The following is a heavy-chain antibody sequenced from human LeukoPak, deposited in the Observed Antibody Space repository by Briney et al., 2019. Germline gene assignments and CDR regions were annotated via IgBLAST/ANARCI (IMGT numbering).Heavy chain of an antibody. CDR1: GGSISSYY. D-gene: IGHD6-13*01. V-gene: IGHV4-59*01. Sequence: SETLSLTCTVSGGSISSYYWSWIRQPPGKGLEWIGYIYYSGSTNYNPSLKSRVTISVDTSKNQFSLKLSSVTAADTAVYYCARGVRIAAAGRNHYYYMDVWGKGTTVTVSS. CDR3: ARGVRIAAAGRNHYYYMDV. J-gene: IGHJ6*03. CDR2: IYYSGST.